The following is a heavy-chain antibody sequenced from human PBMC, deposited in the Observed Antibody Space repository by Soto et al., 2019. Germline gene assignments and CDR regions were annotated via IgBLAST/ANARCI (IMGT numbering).Heavy chain of an antibody. CDR3: AKEMITFWDFNYCYMDV. D-gene: IGHD3-16*01. Sequence: EVQLVESGGGLVQPGRSLRLACAASGFTFDQYTMHWVRQAPGKGLEWVSSITWHSGTIGYADSVKGRFTISSDNAKNPLYLQMNSLRGEDTALYYCAKEMITFWDFNYCYMDVWGNGNKVTVS. CDR2: ITWHSGTI. CDR1: GFTFDQYT. J-gene: IGHJ6*03. V-gene: IGHV3-9*01.